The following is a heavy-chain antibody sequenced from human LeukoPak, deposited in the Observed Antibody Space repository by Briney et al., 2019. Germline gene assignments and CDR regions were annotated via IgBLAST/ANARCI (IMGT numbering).Heavy chain of an antibody. Sequence: GGSLRLSCAASGFTFSSYSMNWVRQAPGKGLEWVSSISSSSSYIYYADSVKGRFTISRDNAKNSLYLQMNSLRAEDTAVYYCAILQNDFWSGYPYYFDYWGQGTLVTVSS. CDR2: ISSSSSYI. J-gene: IGHJ4*02. D-gene: IGHD3-3*01. CDR1: GFTFSSYS. CDR3: AILQNDFWSGYPYYFDY. V-gene: IGHV3-21*01.